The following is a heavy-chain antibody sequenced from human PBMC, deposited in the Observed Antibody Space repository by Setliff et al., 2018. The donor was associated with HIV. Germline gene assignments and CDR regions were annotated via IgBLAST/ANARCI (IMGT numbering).Heavy chain of an antibody. J-gene: IGHJ3*02. Sequence: TLSLTCTVSGGSVSSRGYYWGWIRQPPGKGPEWIANILYGGNTYYNPSLKSRVTISVDTSKNHFSLKLNSVTAADTAVYFCARPTTGVGGGAAFDIWGQGTMVTVSS. CDR1: GGSVSSRGYY. D-gene: IGHD2-8*01. CDR2: ILYGGNT. CDR3: ARPTTGVGGGAAFDI. V-gene: IGHV4-39*02.